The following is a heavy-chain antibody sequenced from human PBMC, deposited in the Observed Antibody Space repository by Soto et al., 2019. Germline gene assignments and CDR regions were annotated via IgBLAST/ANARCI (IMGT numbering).Heavy chain of an antibody. CDR1: GSSISSYF. J-gene: IGHJ4*02. V-gene: IGHV4-59*01. CDR2: VYYTGNT. Sequence: SETLSLTCTVSGSSISSYFWTWVRQPPGKGLEWIGYVYYTGNTNYNPSLKSRVAISVDTSKSQFSLKLTSVTAADTAVYYCSRGDYGSGTYFFDSWGQGTLVTVSS. D-gene: IGHD3-10*01. CDR3: SRGDYGSGTYFFDS.